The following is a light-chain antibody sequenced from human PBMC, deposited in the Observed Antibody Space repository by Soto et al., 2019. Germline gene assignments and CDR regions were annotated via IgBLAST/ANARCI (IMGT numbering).Light chain of an antibody. CDR3: NSYTSSTTWV. Sequence: QAVVTQPASVSGSPGQSITISCTGTSSDVGGYNYVSWYQQHPGKAPKLIIYDVSNRPSGVSSRFSGSKSVNTASLTISGLQAEDEADYYCNSYTSSTTWVFGGGTKVTVL. J-gene: IGLJ3*02. CDR1: SSDVGGYNY. V-gene: IGLV2-14*03. CDR2: DVS.